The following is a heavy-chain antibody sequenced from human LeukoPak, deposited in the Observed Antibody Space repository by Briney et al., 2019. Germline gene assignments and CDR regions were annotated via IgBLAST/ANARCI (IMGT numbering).Heavy chain of an antibody. CDR3: ASTYNWNDGFGFDP. V-gene: IGHV3-21*01. Sequence: GGSLRLSCAASGFTFSSYSMNWVRQTPGKGLEWVSSISSSSSYIYYADSVKGRFTISRDNAKNSLYLQMNSLRAEDTAVYYCASTYNWNDGFGFDPWGQGTLVTVSS. D-gene: IGHD1-1*01. CDR2: ISSSSSYI. CDR1: GFTFSSYS. J-gene: IGHJ5*02.